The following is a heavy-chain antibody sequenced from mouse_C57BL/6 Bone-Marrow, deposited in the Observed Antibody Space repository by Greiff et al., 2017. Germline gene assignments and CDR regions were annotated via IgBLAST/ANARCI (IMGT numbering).Heavy chain of an antibody. CDR2: IGPGSGSP. V-gene: IGHV1-77*01. CDR3: AREGITTVGAPYYFDY. CDR1: GYTFTDYY. J-gene: IGHJ2*01. Sequence: QVQLQQSGAELVKPGASVKISCKASGYTFTDYYINWVKQRPGQGLEWIGKIGPGSGSPYYNETFKGKATLTADKSSSTAYMQLSSLTSEDSAVYFCAREGITTVGAPYYFDYWGQGTTLTVSS. D-gene: IGHD1-1*01.